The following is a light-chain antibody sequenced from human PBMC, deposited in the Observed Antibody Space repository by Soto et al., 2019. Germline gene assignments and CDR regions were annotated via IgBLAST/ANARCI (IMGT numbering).Light chain of an antibody. J-gene: IGKJ2*01. CDR2: DAS. V-gene: IGKV1-33*01. CDR1: QDISNH. Sequence: DIQMTQSPASLSASVGDRVTITCRASQDISNHLNWYKQKPGKVPKALIFDASKLETGGPSRFSGSGSGTHFTFTISSLQPEDVATYYCQQYAAFPYTFGQGTKLEIK. CDR3: QQYAAFPYT.